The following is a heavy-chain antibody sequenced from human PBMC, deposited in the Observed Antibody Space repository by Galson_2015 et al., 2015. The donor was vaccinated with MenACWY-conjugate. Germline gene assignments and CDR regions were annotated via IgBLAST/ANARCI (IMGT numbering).Heavy chain of an antibody. CDR2: INSDGSIG. V-gene: IGHV3-74*01. CDR3: IRVGGYDRPGGDY. Sequence: SLRLSCAASGFTFSSYWMHWVRQAPGKGLAWVSRINSDGSIGTYTDSVKGRFTIPRDNAKNTLYLQMDSLRADDTAVYYCIRVGGYDRPGGDYWGQGTLATVSS. J-gene: IGHJ4*02. D-gene: IGHD5-12*01. CDR1: GFTFSSYW.